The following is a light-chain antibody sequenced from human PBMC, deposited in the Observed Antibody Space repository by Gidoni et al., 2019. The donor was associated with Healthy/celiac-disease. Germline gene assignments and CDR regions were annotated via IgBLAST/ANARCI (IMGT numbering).Light chain of an antibody. Sequence: IGLTRSPGTLSLSPGERATVTCRASQSVSSSYLDWYQQKPGQAPKLLIYGASSRATGIPDRFSGSGSGTDFTLTISRLEPEDFAVYYCQQYGSSPTFGPGTKVDIK. J-gene: IGKJ3*01. V-gene: IGKV3-20*01. CDR2: GAS. CDR3: QQYGSSPT. CDR1: QSVSSSY.